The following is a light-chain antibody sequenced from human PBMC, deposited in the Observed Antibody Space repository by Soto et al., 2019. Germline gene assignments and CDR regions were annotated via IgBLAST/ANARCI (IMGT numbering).Light chain of an antibody. CDR2: EAS. CDR1: QSVGTS. CDR3: QQSSNWPPWT. J-gene: IGKJ1*01. V-gene: IGKV3-11*01. Sequence: EIVLTQSPATLSLSPGERATFSCKASQSVGTSLAWFQQKPGQAPRLLIYEASVRATGIPARFSGSGSGTDFTLTISRLQPEDIAMYYCQQSSNWPPWTFGRGTRVEI.